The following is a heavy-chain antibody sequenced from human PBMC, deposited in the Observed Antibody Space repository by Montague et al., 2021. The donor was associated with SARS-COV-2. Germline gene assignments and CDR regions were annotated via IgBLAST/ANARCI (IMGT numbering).Heavy chain of an antibody. J-gene: IGHJ5*02. CDR3: AHSSIAAAGTTRGRFEH. D-gene: IGHD6-13*01. V-gene: IGHV2-5*01. CDR1: GFSLSTSGVG. Sequence: PALVKLTQTLTLICTFSGFSLSTSGVGVGWIRQPPGKSLEWLAVIYWYDDKLCNPSLKSRLTITKDTSKNQVVLTMTNMDPVDTATYYCAHSSIAAAGTTRGRFEHWGQGTMVTVAS. CDR2: IYWYDDK.